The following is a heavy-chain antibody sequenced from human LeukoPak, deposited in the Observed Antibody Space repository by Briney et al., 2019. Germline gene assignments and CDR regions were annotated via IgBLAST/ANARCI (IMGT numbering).Heavy chain of an antibody. CDR3: AKSNTYYYDSNWFDP. V-gene: IGHV3-23*01. CDR1: GFTFSSYA. D-gene: IGHD3-22*01. CDR2: ISGSGGST. Sequence: GGSLRLSCAAAGFTFSSYAMSWVRQAPGKGLEWVSAISGSGGSTYYADSVKGRFTISRDNSKNTLYLQMNSLRAEDTAVYYCAKSNTYYYDSNWFDPWGQGTLVTVSS. J-gene: IGHJ5*02.